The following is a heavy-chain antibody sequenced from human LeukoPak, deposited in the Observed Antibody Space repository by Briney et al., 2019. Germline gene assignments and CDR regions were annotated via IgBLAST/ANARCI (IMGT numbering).Heavy chain of an antibody. CDR3: AKNGEDYYDSSGYPYGMDV. CDR1: GFTFSSYA. Sequence: GASLRLSCAASGFTFSSYAMSWVRQAPGKGLEWVSAISGSGGSTYYADSVKGRFTISRDNSKNTLYLQMNSLRAEDTAVYYCAKNGEDYYDSSGYPYGMDVWAKGPRSPSP. D-gene: IGHD3-22*01. J-gene: IGHJ6*02. CDR2: ISGSGGST. V-gene: IGHV3-23*01.